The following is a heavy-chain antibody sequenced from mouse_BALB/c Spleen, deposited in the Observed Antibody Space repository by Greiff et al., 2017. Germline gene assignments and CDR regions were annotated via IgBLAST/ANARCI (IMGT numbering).Heavy chain of an antibody. CDR1: GFTFSDYY. J-gene: IGHJ4*01. Sequence: EVQGVESGGGLVKPGGSLKLSCAASGFTFSDYYMYWVRQTPEKRLEWVATISDGGSYTYYPDSVKGRFTISRDNAKNNLYLQMSSLKSEDTAMYYCARGGVLDYYAMDYWGQGTSVTVSS. CDR2: ISDGGSYT. V-gene: IGHV5-4*02. CDR3: ARGGVLDYYAMDY.